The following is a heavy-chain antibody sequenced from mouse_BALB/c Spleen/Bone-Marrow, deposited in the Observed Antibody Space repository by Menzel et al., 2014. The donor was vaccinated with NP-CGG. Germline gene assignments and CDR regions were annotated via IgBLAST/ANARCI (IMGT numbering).Heavy chain of an antibody. CDR3: ARTGTKDYFDY. J-gene: IGHJ2*01. Sequence: VQLQQSGPGLVAPSQSLSITCTVSGFSLTSYGVHWVCQPPGKGLEWLGVKWAGGTTSYNSALMSRLSISRDNSKSQVFLKMNSLQTDDTAIYYCARTGTKDYFDYWGRGTTLTVSS. D-gene: IGHD4-1*01. V-gene: IGHV2-9*02. CDR1: GFSLTSYG. CDR2: KWAGGTT.